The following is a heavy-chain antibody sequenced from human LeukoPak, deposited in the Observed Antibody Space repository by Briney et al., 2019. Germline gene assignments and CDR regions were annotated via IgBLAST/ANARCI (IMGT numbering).Heavy chain of an antibody. CDR2: INPNSGAT. D-gene: IGHD1-26*01. CDR3: ARDPPGTFIGERLDY. CDR1: GYTFTGYY. Sequence: ASVKVSCKASGYTFTGYYMHWARQAPGQGLEWMGWINPNSGATDYAQKFQGRVTMTRDTSTSTVYMELSSLRSEDTAVYYCARDPPGTFIGERLDYWGQGTLVTVSS. V-gene: IGHV1-2*02. J-gene: IGHJ4*02.